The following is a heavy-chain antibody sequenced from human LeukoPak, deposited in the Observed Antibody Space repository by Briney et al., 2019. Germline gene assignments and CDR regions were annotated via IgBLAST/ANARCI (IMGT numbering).Heavy chain of an antibody. D-gene: IGHD2-2*01. Sequence: ASVKVSCKASGYTFTGYYMHWVRQAPGQGLEWMGRINPSSGGTNYAQKFQGRVTMTRDTSINTASMELTSLRSDDTAVYYCATGTSSTTNWNWFDPWGQGTLVTVSS. CDR2: INPSSGGT. CDR1: GYTFTGYY. V-gene: IGHV1-2*06. J-gene: IGHJ5*02. CDR3: ATGTSSTTNWNWFDP.